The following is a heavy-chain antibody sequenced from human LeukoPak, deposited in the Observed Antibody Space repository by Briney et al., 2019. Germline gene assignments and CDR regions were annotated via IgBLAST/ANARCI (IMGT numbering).Heavy chain of an antibody. CDR3: ARGSITVVPAFDI. CDR2: IYYTGSA. D-gene: IGHD4-23*01. Sequence: SETLSLTCTVPGGSISTYYWSWIRQPPGKGLEWIGCIYYTGSANYNPSLKSRGTISVDTSKNQFSLKLSSVTAADTAVYYCARGSITVVPAFDIWGQGTMFTVSS. J-gene: IGHJ3*02. V-gene: IGHV4-59*12. CDR1: GGSISTYY.